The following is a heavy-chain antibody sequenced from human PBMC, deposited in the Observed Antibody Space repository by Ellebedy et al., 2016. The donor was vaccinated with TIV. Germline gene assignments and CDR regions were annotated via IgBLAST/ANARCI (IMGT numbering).Heavy chain of an antibody. CDR2: INPSGGST. CDR3: ARDTMIVVATSVVSYGMDV. CDR1: GYTFTSYY. V-gene: IGHV1-46*01. D-gene: IGHD3-22*01. J-gene: IGHJ6*02. Sequence: AASVKVSCKASGYTFTSYYMHWVRQAPGQGLEWMGIINPSGGSTSYAQKFQGRVTMTRDTSMSTVYMELSSLRSEDTAVYYCARDTMIVVATSVVSYGMDVWGQGTTVTVSS.